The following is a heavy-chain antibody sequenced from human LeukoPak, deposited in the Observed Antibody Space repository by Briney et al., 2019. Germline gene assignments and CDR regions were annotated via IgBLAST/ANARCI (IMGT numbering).Heavy chain of an antibody. CDR3: VGAAAAVFDY. J-gene: IGHJ4*02. CDR1: GFTFSNYA. V-gene: IGHV3-30-3*01. Sequence: GGSLRLSCTTSGFTFSNYAMHWVRQAPGKGLEWVAFISYGVTNKDYADSVKGRFTISRDNSKNTLYLQMNSLRPEDTAVYYCVGAAAAVFDYWGQGTLVTVSS. CDR2: ISYGVTNK. D-gene: IGHD6-13*01.